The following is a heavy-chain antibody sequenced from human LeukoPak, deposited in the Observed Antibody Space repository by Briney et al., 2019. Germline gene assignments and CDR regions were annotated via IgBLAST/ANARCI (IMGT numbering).Heavy chain of an antibody. D-gene: IGHD2-2*01. CDR1: GGSISSYY. CDR2: IYTSGST. V-gene: IGHV4-4*07. Sequence: SETLSLTCTVSGGSISSYYWSWIRQPAGKGLEWIGRIYTSGSTNYNPSLKSRVTMSVDTSKNQFSLKLSSVTAADTAVYYCARGIVVVPAAWEYFDYWGQGTLVTVSS. J-gene: IGHJ4*02. CDR3: ARGIVVVPAAWEYFDY.